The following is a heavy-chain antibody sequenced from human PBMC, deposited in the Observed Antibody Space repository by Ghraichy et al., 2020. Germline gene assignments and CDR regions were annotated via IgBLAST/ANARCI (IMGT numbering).Heavy chain of an antibody. CDR1: GFTFSSYS. CDR2: ISSSSSTI. D-gene: IGHD1-26*01. V-gene: IGHV3-48*02. Sequence: GGSLRLSCAASGFTFSSYSMNWVRQAPGKGLEWVSYISSSSSTIYYADSVKGRFTISRDNAKNSLYLQMNSLRDEDTAVYYCASQDVVGATGPDYWGQGTLVTVSS. CDR3: ASQDVVGATGPDY. J-gene: IGHJ4*02.